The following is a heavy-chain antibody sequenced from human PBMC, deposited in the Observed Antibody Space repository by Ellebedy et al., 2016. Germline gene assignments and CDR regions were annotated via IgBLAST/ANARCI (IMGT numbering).Heavy chain of an antibody. CDR1: GGSFSGYY. D-gene: IGHD6-13*01. V-gene: IGHV4-59*01. Sequence: SETLSLTXAVYGGSFSGYYWSWIRQPPGKGLEWIGYIYYTGSTNYNPSLKSRVTISVDTSKNQFSLKLSSVTAADTAVYYCARSFSSSWIYWYLDLWGRGTLVTVSS. J-gene: IGHJ2*01. CDR3: ARSFSSSWIYWYLDL. CDR2: IYYTGST.